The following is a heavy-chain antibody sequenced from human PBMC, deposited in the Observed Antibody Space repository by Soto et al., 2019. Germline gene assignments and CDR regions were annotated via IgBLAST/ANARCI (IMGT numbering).Heavy chain of an antibody. CDR2: VKSKSDGGTT. D-gene: IGHD3-10*01. J-gene: IGHJ3*02. V-gene: IGHV3-15*01. CDR1: GFTFSDDW. CDR3: ATDPYYPEAFHI. Sequence: PGGSLRLSCAASGFTFSDDWMSWVRQAPGKGLEWVGRVKSKSDGGTTDYAAPVKGRFTISRDDSKNTLFLEMNSLKTEDTALYYCATDPYYPEAFHIWGQGTMVTVSS.